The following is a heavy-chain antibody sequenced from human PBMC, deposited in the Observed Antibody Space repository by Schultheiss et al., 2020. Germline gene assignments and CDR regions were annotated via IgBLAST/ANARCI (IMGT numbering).Heavy chain of an antibody. CDR2: ISSSSSYI. CDR3: ARDTHSGYSSYWYFDL. D-gene: IGHD3-22*01. CDR1: GFTFSSYS. Sequence: GGSLRLSCAASGFTFSSYSMNWVRQAPGKGLEWVSSISSSSSYIYYADSVKGRFTISRDNAKNSLYLQMNSLRAEDTAVYYCARDTHSGYSSYWYFDLWGRGTLVTVSS. J-gene: IGHJ2*01. V-gene: IGHV3-21*04.